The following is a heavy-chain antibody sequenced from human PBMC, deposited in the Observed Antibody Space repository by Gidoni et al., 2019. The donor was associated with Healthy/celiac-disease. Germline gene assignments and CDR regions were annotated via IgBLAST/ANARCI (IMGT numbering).Heavy chain of an antibody. V-gene: IGHV3-9*01. Sequence: EVQLVESGGGLVQPGRSLRLSCAASGFTFDDYAMHWVRQAPGKGLEWVSGISWNSGSIGYADSVKGRFTISRDNAKNSLYLQMNSLRAEDTALYYCAKAATGTTYWYFDLWGRGTLVTVSS. J-gene: IGHJ2*01. CDR3: AKAATGTTYWYFDL. CDR2: ISWNSGSI. CDR1: GFTFDDYA. D-gene: IGHD1-7*01.